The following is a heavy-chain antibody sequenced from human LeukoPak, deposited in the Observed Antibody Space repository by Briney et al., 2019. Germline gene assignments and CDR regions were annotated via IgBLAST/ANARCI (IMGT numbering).Heavy chain of an antibody. CDR3: VRVLYSSGWYLDY. V-gene: IGHV4-59*01. D-gene: IGHD6-19*01. CDR1: GGSISSYY. Sequence: SETLSLTCTVSGGSISSYYWSWIRQPPGKGLEWIGYIYYSGSTNYNPSLKSRVTISVDTSKNQFSLKLSSVTAADTAVYYCVRVLYSSGWYLDYWGQGTLVTVSS. J-gene: IGHJ4*02. CDR2: IYYSGST.